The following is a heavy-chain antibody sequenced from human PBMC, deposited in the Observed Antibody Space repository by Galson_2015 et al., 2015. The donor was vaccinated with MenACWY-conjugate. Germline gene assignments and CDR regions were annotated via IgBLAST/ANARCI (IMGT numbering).Heavy chain of an antibody. CDR3: ARLPRGINLILEGS. D-gene: IGHD3-22*01. Sequence: SLRLSCAASGFSLSHYWMSWVRQAPGKGLEWVANIKEDGSERYYVDSVKGRFTISRDNAKNSLFLQMNSLSAADTAVYYCARLPRGINLILEGSWGQGILVTVSS. CDR1: GFSLSHYW. J-gene: IGHJ5*02. CDR2: IKEDGSER. V-gene: IGHV3-7*01.